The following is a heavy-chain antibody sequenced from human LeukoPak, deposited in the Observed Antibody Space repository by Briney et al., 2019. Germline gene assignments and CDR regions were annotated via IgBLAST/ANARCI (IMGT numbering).Heavy chain of an antibody. CDR2: IVFGSGNT. CDR3: ARGTSVWYYYDSSGRFDY. D-gene: IGHD3-22*01. CDR1: GFTFISSA. J-gene: IGHJ4*02. V-gene: IGHV1-58*01. Sequence: SAKVSCKASGFTFISSAVQWVRQARGQRLEWIGWIVFGSGNTNYAQKFQERVTITRDMSTSTAYMELSSLRSEDTAVYYCARGTSVWYYYDSSGRFDYWGQGTLVTVSS.